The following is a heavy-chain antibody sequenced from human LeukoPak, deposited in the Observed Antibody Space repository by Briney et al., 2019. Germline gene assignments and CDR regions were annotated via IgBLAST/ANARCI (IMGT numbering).Heavy chain of an antibody. V-gene: IGHV3-30*03. D-gene: IGHD3-10*01. CDR3: AVRGSIDY. Sequence: PGRSLRLSCAASGFTFSSYGMHWVRQAPGKGLEWVAVISYDGSNKYYADSVKGRFTISRDNSKNTLYLQMNSLRAEDTAVYYCAVRGSIDYWGQGTLVTVSS. CDR2: ISYDGSNK. CDR1: GFTFSSYG. J-gene: IGHJ4*02.